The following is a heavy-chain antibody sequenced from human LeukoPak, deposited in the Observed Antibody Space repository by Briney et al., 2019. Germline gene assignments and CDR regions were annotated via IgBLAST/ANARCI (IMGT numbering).Heavy chain of an antibody. Sequence: GGSLRLSCAASGFTFSASAMNWVRQAPGKGLEWVAVISYDGSNKYYADSVKGRFTISRDNSKNTLYLQMNSLRAEDTAVYYCAKGSGYDFWSGYTSLLDYWGQGTLVTVSS. J-gene: IGHJ4*02. V-gene: IGHV3-30*18. CDR3: AKGSGYDFWSGYTSLLDY. CDR2: ISYDGSNK. CDR1: GFTFSASA. D-gene: IGHD3-3*01.